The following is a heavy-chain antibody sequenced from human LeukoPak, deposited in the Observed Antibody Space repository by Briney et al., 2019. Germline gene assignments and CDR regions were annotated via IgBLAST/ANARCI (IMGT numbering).Heavy chain of an antibody. J-gene: IGHJ4*02. CDR2: INHSGST. D-gene: IGHD3-22*01. Sequence: SETLSLTCAVYGGSFSGYYWSWIRQPPGKGLEWIGEINHSGSTNYNPSLKSRVTISVDTSKNQFSLKLSSVTAADTAVYYCARGYTYYYDSSGYYYVSPPLDYWGQGTLVTVSS. CDR3: ARGYTYYYDSSGYYYVSPPLDY. V-gene: IGHV4-34*01. CDR1: GGSFSGYY.